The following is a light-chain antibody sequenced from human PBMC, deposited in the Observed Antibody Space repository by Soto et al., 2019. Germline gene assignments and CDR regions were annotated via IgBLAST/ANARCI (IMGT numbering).Light chain of an antibody. Sequence: EIVLTQSPGTLSVSRGERATLSCRANQAISSNLAWYQQKPGQAPRLLIYGASTRATGVPDRFSGSGSGTEFTLTISSLQSEDFAVYYCQHYNNWLGTFGGGTKVEIK. J-gene: IGKJ4*01. V-gene: IGKV3-15*01. CDR2: GAS. CDR3: QHYNNWLGT. CDR1: QAISSN.